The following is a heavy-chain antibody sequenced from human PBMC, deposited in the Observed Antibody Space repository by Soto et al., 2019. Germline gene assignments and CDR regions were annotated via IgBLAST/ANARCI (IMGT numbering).Heavy chain of an antibody. CDR2: INPSGGST. CDR1: GYTFTSYY. J-gene: IGHJ4*02. Sequence: ASVKVSCKASGYTFTSYYMHWVRQAPGQGLEWMGIINPSGGSTSYAQKFQGRVTMTRDTSTSTVYMELSSLRSEDTAVYYCARAHVYYYDSSGHSLDYWGQGTLVTVSS. V-gene: IGHV1-46*01. CDR3: ARAHVYYYDSSGHSLDY. D-gene: IGHD3-22*01.